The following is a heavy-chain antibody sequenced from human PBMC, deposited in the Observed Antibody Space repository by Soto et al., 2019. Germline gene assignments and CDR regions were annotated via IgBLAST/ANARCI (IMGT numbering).Heavy chain of an antibody. D-gene: IGHD2-15*01. CDR1: GGPISGSY. J-gene: IGHJ4*02. CDR2: IHYSGST. V-gene: IGHV4-59*01. Sequence: SETLSLTCTVSGGPISGSYWSWIRQTPGKVLEWVGYIHYSGSTNYNPALKSRVTMSVDAAKNQFSLQLRFVPAADTAVYFCAKCRRTHAEGYLFDYWGQGALVSV. CDR3: AKCRRTHAEGYLFDY.